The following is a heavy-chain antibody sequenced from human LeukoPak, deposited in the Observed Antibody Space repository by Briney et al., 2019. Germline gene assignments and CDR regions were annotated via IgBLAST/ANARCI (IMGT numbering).Heavy chain of an antibody. CDR3: ARRSDYDILTGYSNSRFDP. CDR2: INHSGST. Sequence: SETLSLTCAVYGESFSGYYWSWIRQPPGQGLEWIGEINHSGSTNNNPTLKSRVTISVDTSKNQFSLKLSSVTAADTAVYYCARRSDYDILTGYSNSRFDPWGQGTRVTVSS. CDR1: GESFSGYY. D-gene: IGHD3-9*01. J-gene: IGHJ5*02. V-gene: IGHV4-34*01.